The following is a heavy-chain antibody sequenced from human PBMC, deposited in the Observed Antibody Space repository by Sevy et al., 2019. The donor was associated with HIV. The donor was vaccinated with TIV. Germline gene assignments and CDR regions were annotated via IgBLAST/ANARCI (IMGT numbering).Heavy chain of an antibody. D-gene: IGHD3-10*01. CDR3: ARDSHINMQYFQH. CDR2: ISFLSNYI. Sequence: GGSLRLSCAASGFTFSAYSMNWVRQAPGKGLEWVSSISFLSNYIYYADSVKGRFSISRDNAKSSLYLQMNSLRAEDTAVYYCARDSHINMQYFQHWGQGTRVTVSS. V-gene: IGHV3-21*01. CDR1: GFTFSAYS. J-gene: IGHJ1*01.